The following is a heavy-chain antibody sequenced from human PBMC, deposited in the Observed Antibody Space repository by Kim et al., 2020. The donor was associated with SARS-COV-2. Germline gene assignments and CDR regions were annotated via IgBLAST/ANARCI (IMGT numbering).Heavy chain of an antibody. CDR2: VFDSGST. D-gene: IGHD3-22*01. Sequence: SETLSLTCTVSGGSISYYYWSWIRQPPGKGLEWIGYVFDSGSTKYNPYLKSRVTITLYTSKKQIHLQLTPGTAADTAAYYCARGKDYNDGSGNSRFWYF. CDR3: ARGKDYNDGSGNSRFWYF. J-gene: IGHJ2*01. V-gene: IGHV4-59*01. CDR1: GGSISYYY.